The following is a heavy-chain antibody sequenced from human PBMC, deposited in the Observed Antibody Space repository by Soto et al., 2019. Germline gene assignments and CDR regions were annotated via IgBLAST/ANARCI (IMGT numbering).Heavy chain of an antibody. Sequence: QVQLVESGGGVVQPGGSLRLSCAAPGFTLSDYPMNWVRQAPGKGLEWVALISYDGSKKYYADSVRGRFTISRDNSKNPLYLQMSSLTTEDTSVYYCARESPVLSWYFDLWGRGTLVTVSS. CDR3: ARESPVLSWYFDL. J-gene: IGHJ2*01. CDR2: ISYDGSKK. CDR1: GFTLSDYP. V-gene: IGHV3-30-3*01.